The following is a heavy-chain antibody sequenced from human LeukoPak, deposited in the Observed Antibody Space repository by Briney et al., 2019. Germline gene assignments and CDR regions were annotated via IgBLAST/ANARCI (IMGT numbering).Heavy chain of an antibody. J-gene: IGHJ6*03. Sequence: PSEALSLTCAVYGGSFSGYYWSWIRQPPGKGLEWIGEINHSGSTNYNPSHKSRVTISVDTSKNQFSLKLSSVTAADTAVYYCASGIRRWLTGTPVYYMDVWGKGTTVTVSS. CDR3: ASGIRRWLTGTPVYYMDV. V-gene: IGHV4-34*01. CDR2: INHSGST. CDR1: GGSFSGYY. D-gene: IGHD1-20*01.